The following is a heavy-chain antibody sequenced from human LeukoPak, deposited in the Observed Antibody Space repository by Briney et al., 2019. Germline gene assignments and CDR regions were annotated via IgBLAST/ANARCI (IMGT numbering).Heavy chain of an antibody. D-gene: IGHD1-7*01. J-gene: IGHJ4*02. V-gene: IGHV3-20*04. CDR2: INWNGGST. CDR1: GFTFSNTW. CDR3: AKVGGPHWELRGTPTFDY. Sequence: PGGSLRLSCAASGFTFSNTWMSWVRQAPGKGLEWVSGINWNGGSTGYADSVKGRFTISRDNSKNTLYVQMNSLRAEDTAIYYCAKVGGPHWELRGTPTFDYWGQGTLVTVSS.